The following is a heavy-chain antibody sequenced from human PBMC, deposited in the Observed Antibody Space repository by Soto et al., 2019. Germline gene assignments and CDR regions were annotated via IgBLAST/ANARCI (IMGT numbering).Heavy chain of an antibody. Sequence: QVQLVESGGGVVQPGRSLRLSCAASGFTFSSYGLHWVRQAPGKGLEWVEVVWLDGSNKYYADSVKGRFTISRDNSKNTLSLQMNSLRAEDTAVYYCARGGSSSWYLHWFDPWGQGTLVTVSS. CDR1: GFTFSSYG. CDR3: ARGGSSSWYLHWFDP. CDR2: VWLDGSNK. J-gene: IGHJ5*02. V-gene: IGHV3-33*01. D-gene: IGHD6-13*01.